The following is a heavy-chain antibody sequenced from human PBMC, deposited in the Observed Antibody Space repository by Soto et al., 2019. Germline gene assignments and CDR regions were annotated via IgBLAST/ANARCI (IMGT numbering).Heavy chain of an antibody. Sequence: SETLSLTCAVSGGSISSGGYSWSWIRQPPGKGLEWIGYIYHSGSTYYNPSLKGRVTISVDRSKNQFSLKLSSVTAADTAVYYCDRVEGDLKLDYWGQGTLVTVSS. D-gene: IGHD2-21*02. J-gene: IGHJ4*02. CDR1: GGSISSGGYS. V-gene: IGHV4-30-2*01. CDR3: DRVEGDLKLDY. CDR2: IYHSGST.